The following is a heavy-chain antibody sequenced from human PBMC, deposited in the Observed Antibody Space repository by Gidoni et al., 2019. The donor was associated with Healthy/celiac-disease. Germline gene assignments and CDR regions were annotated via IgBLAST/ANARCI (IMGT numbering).Heavy chain of an antibody. Sequence: QVQLQESGPGLVKPSETLSLPCAVSVYSISRGSYCGWIRQPPGKGLEWIGSIDHSGSSYYNPSLKSRVTISVDTSKNQCSLKLSSVTAADTAVYYCAREGARVVLDYWGQGTLVTVSS. J-gene: IGHJ4*02. CDR3: AREGARVVLDY. D-gene: IGHD3-3*01. V-gene: IGHV4-38-2*02. CDR2: IDHSGSS. CDR1: VYSISRGSY.